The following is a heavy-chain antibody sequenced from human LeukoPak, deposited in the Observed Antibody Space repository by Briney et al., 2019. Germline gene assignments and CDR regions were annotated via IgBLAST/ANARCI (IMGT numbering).Heavy chain of an antibody. V-gene: IGHV3-74*03. J-gene: IGHJ4*02. Sequence: GGSLRLSCAVSGFTFSTYWMHWVRQAPGKGLVWVSRIRPEGTTTAYADSVKGRFTISRDNAKNTLFPQMNSLSAEDTAVYYCARDLDWILFDYWGQGTLVTVSS. CDR2: IRPEGTTT. CDR1: GFTFSTYW. D-gene: IGHD3-9*01. CDR3: ARDLDWILFDY.